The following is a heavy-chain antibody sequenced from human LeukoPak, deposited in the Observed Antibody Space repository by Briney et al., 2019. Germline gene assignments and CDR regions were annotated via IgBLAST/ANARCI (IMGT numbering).Heavy chain of an antibody. Sequence: GGSLRLSCAASGFTFSSYWMSWVRQAPGKGLEWVSRINPDGSTTTYADSVKGRFTISRDNAKNTVYLQMNSLRAEDTAVYYCARGSPGYSSSPDYWGQGTLVTVSS. J-gene: IGHJ4*02. CDR1: GFTFSSYW. CDR3: ARGSPGYSSSPDY. V-gene: IGHV3-74*01. D-gene: IGHD6-13*01. CDR2: INPDGSTT.